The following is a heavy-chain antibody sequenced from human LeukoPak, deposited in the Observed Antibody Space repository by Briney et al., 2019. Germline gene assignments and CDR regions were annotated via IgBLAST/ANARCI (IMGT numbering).Heavy chain of an antibody. CDR1: GDPISSNSNYK. CDR3: AREYSGFDY. D-gene: IGHD6-13*01. J-gene: IGHJ4*02. CDR2: IYYHGST. V-gene: IGHV4-61*01. Sequence: SETLSLTCTVSGDPISSNSNYKWSWIRQPPGKGLEWIGYIYYHGSTNYNPSLKSRVPFSVDTSKNQFSLKLRSVTAADTAVYYCAREYSGFDYWGQGTLVTVSP.